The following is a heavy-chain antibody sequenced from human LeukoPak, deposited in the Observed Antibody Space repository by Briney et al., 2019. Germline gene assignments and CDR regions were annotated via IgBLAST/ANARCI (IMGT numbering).Heavy chain of an antibody. CDR1: GYSISSTYY. Sequence: SETLSLTCTVSGYSISSTYYWGWIRQPPGKGLEWVGSVFHSGNTYYNPSLKSRLTISADTSKNQFSLTLTSVTAADTAVYYCAREAITIFGVVRTQTTYGPHRFDPWGQGTLVTVSS. D-gene: IGHD3-3*01. CDR2: VFHSGNT. J-gene: IGHJ5*02. V-gene: IGHV4-38-2*02. CDR3: AREAITIFGVVRTQTTYGPHRFDP.